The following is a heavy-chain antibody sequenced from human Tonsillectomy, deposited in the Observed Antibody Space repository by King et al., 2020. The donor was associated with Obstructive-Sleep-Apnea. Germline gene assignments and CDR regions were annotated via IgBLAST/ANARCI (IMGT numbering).Heavy chain of an antibody. Sequence: VQLVESGGGLVQPGGSLRVSCTASGFSFSSDWMHWVRQAPGEGLVWVSRVSGDGRTTTYADSVKGRFIISRDNAKNNLYLQMNSLRLEDTAVYYCVRERTGFFDYWGQGTLLTVSS. V-gene: IGHV3-74*01. CDR3: VRERTGFFDY. CDR1: GFSFSSDW. J-gene: IGHJ4*02. CDR2: VSGDGRTT.